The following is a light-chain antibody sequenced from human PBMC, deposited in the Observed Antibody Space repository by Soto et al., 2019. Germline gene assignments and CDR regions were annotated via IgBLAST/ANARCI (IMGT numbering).Light chain of an antibody. J-gene: IGLJ3*02. V-gene: IGLV1-47*01. CDR1: SSNIGSDY. Sequence: QSVLTQPPSASGTPGQRVTIAGSGSSSNIGSDYVHWYQQFPGTAPKVLIYRNNQRPSGVPDRFSGSKSGTSASLAISGPRSEDDADYFCAAWDNSLSGWVFGGGTKVTVL. CDR2: RNN. CDR3: AAWDNSLSGWV.